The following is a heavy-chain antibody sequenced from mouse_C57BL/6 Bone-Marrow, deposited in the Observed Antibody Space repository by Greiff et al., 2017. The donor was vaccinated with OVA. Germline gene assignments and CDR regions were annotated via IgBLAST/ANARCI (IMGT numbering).Heavy chain of an antibody. Sequence: VQLQQSGAELVRPGASVKLSCTASGFNIKDDYMHWVKQRPEQGLEWIGWIDPENGDTEYASKFQGKATITADTSSNTAYLQLSSLTSEDTAVYYGTTIYYGNYPAWCAYWGQGTLVTVSA. D-gene: IGHD2-1*01. V-gene: IGHV14-4*01. CDR1: GFNIKDDY. CDR2: IDPENGDT. CDR3: TTIYYGNYPAWCAY. J-gene: IGHJ3*01.